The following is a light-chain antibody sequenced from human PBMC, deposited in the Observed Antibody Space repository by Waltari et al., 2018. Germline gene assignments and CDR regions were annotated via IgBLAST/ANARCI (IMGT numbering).Light chain of an antibody. CDR3: QQGYSTPPT. CDR2: ASS. V-gene: IGKV1-39*01. CDR1: QSISNY. J-gene: IGKJ1*01. Sequence: IQMTQSPSSLSASVGDRVTITGRASQSISNYLNWDQQKPGKAPKFLIYASSSLQSVVPSRFSGRGSGTDFTLTISSLQPEDFATYCCQQGYSTPPTFGQGTKVEIK.